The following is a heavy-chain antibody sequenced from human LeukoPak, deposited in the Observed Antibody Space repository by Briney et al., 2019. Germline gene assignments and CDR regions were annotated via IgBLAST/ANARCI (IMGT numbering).Heavy chain of an antibody. CDR1: GYTFTSYG. CDR3: ARVGPNYYDSSGPSYMDV. Sequence: ASVKVSCKASGYTFTSYGISWVRQAPGQGLEWMGWISAYTGNTNYAQKLQGRVTMTTDTSTSTAYMELRSLRSDDTAVYYCARVGPNYYDSSGPSYMDVWGKGTTVTISS. J-gene: IGHJ6*03. V-gene: IGHV1-18*01. D-gene: IGHD3-22*01. CDR2: ISAYTGNT.